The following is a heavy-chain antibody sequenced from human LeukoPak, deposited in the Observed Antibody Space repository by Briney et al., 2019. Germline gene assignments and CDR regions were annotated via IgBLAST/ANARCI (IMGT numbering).Heavy chain of an antibody. J-gene: IGHJ4*02. CDR3: ARSYYDFWSGYYGSDDY. D-gene: IGHD3-3*01. CDR2: VNPNSGGT. V-gene: IGHV1-2*02. CDR1: EYTFSGYY. Sequence: GASVKVSCKAAEYTFSGYYMHWVRQAPGQGLEWMGWVNPNSGGTNYAQKFQGRVTMTTDTSTSTAYMELRSLRSDDTAVYYCARSYYDFWSGYYGSDDYWGQGTLVTVSS.